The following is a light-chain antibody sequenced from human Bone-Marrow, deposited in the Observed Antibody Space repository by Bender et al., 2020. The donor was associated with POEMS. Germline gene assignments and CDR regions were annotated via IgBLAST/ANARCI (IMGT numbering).Light chain of an antibody. CDR1: NIGSKS. V-gene: IGLV3-21*02. CDR3: QAWDTSGLV. Sequence: YVLTQPPSLSVAPGQTASITCGGSNIGSKSVHWYQQRPGQAPRLVVTDNSDRPSGIPERFSGSNSNNTATLTISGTKALDEAYYYCQAWDTSGLVFGGGTKLSVL. J-gene: IGLJ2*01. CDR2: DNS.